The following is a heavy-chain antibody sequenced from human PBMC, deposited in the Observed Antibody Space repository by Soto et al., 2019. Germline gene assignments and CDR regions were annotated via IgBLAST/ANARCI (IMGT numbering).Heavy chain of an antibody. CDR1: GGSISSSSYY. CDR3: AGTPSYNWNLRLYYYYYMDV. Sequence: SETLSLTCTVSGGSISSSSYYWGWIRQPPGKGLEWIGSIYYSGSTYYNTSLKSRVTISVDTSKNQFSLKLSSVTAADTAVYYCAGTPSYNWNLRLYYYYYMDVWGKGTTVTVSS. V-gene: IGHV4-39*07. D-gene: IGHD1-20*01. CDR2: IYYSGST. J-gene: IGHJ6*03.